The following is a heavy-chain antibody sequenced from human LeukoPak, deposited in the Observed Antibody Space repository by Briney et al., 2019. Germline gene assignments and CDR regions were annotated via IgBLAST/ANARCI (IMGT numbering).Heavy chain of an antibody. CDR2: IYYSGST. V-gene: IGHV4-39*07. CDR3: ARDYQQWLVVVDAFDI. D-gene: IGHD6-19*01. CDR1: GGSISSSSYY. J-gene: IGHJ3*02. Sequence: PSETLSLTCTVSGGSISSSSYYWGWIRQPPGKGLEWIGSIYYSGSTYYNPSLKSRVTISVDTSKNQFSLKLSSVTAADTAVYYCARDYQQWLVVVDAFDIWGQGTMVTVSS.